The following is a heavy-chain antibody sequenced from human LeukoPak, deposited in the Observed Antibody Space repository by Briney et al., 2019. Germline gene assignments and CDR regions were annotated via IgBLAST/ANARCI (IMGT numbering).Heavy chain of an antibody. CDR2: ITGTGFDT. CDR1: GFTFSSYG. D-gene: IGHD2-21*01. V-gene: IGHV3-NL1*01. J-gene: IGHJ5*02. Sequence: GGSLRLSCAASGFTFSSYGMHWVRQAPGKGLEWVSLITGTGFDTYTANSVKGRFITSRDNSKNSLYLRLNSLRPEDTAMYYCAKMAIAKGATQGRGFLQFDLWGQGTLVTVSS. CDR3: AKMAIAKGATQGRGFLQFDL.